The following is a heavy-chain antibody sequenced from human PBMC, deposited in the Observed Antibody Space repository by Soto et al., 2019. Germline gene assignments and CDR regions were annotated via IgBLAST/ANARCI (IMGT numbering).Heavy chain of an antibody. V-gene: IGHV3-23*01. CDR3: AKDGWSWMTVTTQHFDL. Sequence: EVHLLESGGDLVQPGGSLRLSCAASGFTFSSYAMSWVRQTPGKGLEWVSVISGSGDNTYYADSVKGRFTISRDNSKNTLYLQMSSLRAEDTAVYYCAKDGWSWMTVTTQHFDLWGRGTLVTVSS. J-gene: IGHJ2*01. CDR1: GFTFSSYA. D-gene: IGHD4-17*01. CDR2: ISGSGDNT.